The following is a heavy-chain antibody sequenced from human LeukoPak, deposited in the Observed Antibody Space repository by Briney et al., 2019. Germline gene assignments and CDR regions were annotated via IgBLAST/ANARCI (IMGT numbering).Heavy chain of an antibody. V-gene: IGHV1-2*02. Sequence: GASVQVSCKASGYTFTGYYMHLVRQAPGHRLEWMGWIKPNSGGTNYAQQFQGRVTMTRDTSISTAYMELSRLRSDDPAVHYVSTGQQLPRYWFDPWGQRTLVTVSS. CDR3: STGQQLPRYWFDP. J-gene: IGHJ5*02. CDR2: IKPNSGGT. CDR1: GYTFTGYY. D-gene: IGHD6-13*01.